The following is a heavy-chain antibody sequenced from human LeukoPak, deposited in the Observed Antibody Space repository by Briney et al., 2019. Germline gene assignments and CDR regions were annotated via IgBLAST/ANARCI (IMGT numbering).Heavy chain of an antibody. CDR1: GFTFTKCA. Sequence: GGSLRLSCVASGFTFTKCAMSWIRQAPGKGLVWVSRINSDGSSTSYADSVKGRFTISRDNAKNTLYLQMNSLRAEDTAVYYCARGRPDYYDSSGYYSLYYFDYWGQGTLVTVSS. D-gene: IGHD3-22*01. J-gene: IGHJ4*02. CDR2: INSDGSST. CDR3: ARGRPDYYDSSGYYSLYYFDY. V-gene: IGHV3-74*01.